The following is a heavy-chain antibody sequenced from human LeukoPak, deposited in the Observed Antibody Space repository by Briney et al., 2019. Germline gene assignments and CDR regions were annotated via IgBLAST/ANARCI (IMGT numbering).Heavy chain of an antibody. CDR1: GFTFSSYA. J-gene: IGHJ4*02. Sequence: GGSLRLSCAASGFTFSSYAMSWVRQAPGRGLEWVSVISGSGGSTYSADSVKGRFTISRDNSKNTLYLQMNSLRAEDTAVYYCARDLEYTFDYWGQGTSVTVSS. V-gene: IGHV3-23*01. D-gene: IGHD2/OR15-2a*01. CDR2: ISGSGGST. CDR3: ARDLEYTFDY.